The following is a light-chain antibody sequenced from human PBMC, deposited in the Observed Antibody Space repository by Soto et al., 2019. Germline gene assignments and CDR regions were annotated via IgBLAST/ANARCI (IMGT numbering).Light chain of an antibody. Sequence: QPVLTQPPSASGTPGQRVTISCSGSSSNIGSNYVYWYQQLPGTAPKLLIYRNNQRPSGVPDRYSGSKSGTSASLAISGLRSEDEADYYCAAWDDSLLVVFGGGTQLTVL. J-gene: IGLJ2*01. CDR1: SSNIGSNY. CDR2: RNN. CDR3: AAWDDSLLVV. V-gene: IGLV1-47*01.